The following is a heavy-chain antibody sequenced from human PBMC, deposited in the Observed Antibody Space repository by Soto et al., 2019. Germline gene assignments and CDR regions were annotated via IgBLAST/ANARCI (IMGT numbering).Heavy chain of an antibody. CDR3: ARRVIGSSRAFDI. Sequence: PXESLRLSCAASGFAFSSHPMSWVRQAPEKGLEWVAGISDGGDLTYNADSVRGRFTISRDNSRNTLYLQMNSLRAEDTAVYYCARRVIGSSRAFDIWGQGTMVTVSS. J-gene: IGHJ3*02. CDR2: ISDGGDLT. V-gene: IGHV3-23*01. D-gene: IGHD3-10*01. CDR1: GFAFSSHP.